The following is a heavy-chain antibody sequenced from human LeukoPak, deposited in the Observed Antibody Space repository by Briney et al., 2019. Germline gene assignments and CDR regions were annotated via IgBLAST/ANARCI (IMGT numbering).Heavy chain of an antibody. Sequence: SETLSLTCTVSGGSISSYYWSWIRQPPGKGLEWIGYTYYSGSTNYNPSLKSRVTISVDTSKNQFSLKLSSVTAADTAVYYCARGAVAGLEDWFDPWGQGTLVTVSS. J-gene: IGHJ5*02. D-gene: IGHD6-19*01. V-gene: IGHV4-59*01. CDR1: GGSISSYY. CDR2: TYYSGST. CDR3: ARGAVAGLEDWFDP.